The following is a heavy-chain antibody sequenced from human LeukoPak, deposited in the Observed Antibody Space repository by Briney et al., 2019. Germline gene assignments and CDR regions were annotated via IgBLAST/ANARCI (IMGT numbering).Heavy chain of an antibody. J-gene: IGHJ4*02. Sequence: GGSLRLSCAASGFTFSSYAMSWVRQAPGKGLEWVSSITGSGRGDSTNYADSVQGRFTIYRDNSKSTLYLQMNSLRAEDTAIYYCAKAGSGYYIWGQGTLVTVSS. D-gene: IGHD3-3*01. CDR2: ITGSGRGDST. CDR1: GFTFSSYA. V-gene: IGHV3-23*01. CDR3: AKAGSGYYI.